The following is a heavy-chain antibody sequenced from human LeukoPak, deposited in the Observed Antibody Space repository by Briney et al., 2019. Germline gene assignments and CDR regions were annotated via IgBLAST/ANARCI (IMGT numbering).Heavy chain of an antibody. CDR1: GGSISSSSYY. D-gene: IGHD3-10*01. V-gene: IGHV4-39*01. Sequence: SETLSLTCTVSGGSISSSSYYWGWIRQPPGRGLEWIGSIYYSGSTYYNPSLKSRVTISVDTSKNQFSLKLSSVTAADTAVYYCARHRNVLLWFGELLNWGQGTLVTVSS. J-gene: IGHJ4*02. CDR2: IYYSGST. CDR3: ARHRNVLLWFGELLN.